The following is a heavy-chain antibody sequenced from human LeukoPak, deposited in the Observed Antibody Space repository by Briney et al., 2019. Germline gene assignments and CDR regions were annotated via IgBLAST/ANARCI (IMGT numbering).Heavy chain of an antibody. CDR1: GGSISNYD. CDR2: IYDSGST. CDR3: ARECSSTSCYLPPV. J-gene: IGHJ6*04. V-gene: IGHV4-59*01. D-gene: IGHD2-2*01. Sequence: SETLSLTCTVSGGSISNYDWSWIRQPPGKGLEWIGYIYDSGSTSYNPSLKSRVTKSVDTSKNQFSLKLNSVTAADTAVYYCARECSSTSCYLPPVWGKGTTVTVSS.